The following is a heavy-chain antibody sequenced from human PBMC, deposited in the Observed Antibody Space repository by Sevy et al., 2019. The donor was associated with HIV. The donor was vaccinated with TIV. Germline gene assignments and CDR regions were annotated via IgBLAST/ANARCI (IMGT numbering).Heavy chain of an antibody. Sequence: GGSLRLSCAASGSTFSSFSMNWVRQAPGKTLEWISYISSSGSSIYYADSVKGRFSISRDNAKRSLYLQMNSLRDEDTAVYYCARASSPYCGGDCLYAFNIWGQGTMVTVSS. CDR2: ISSSGSSI. D-gene: IGHD2-21*02. J-gene: IGHJ3*02. CDR1: GSTFSSFS. V-gene: IGHV3-48*02. CDR3: ARASSPYCGGDCLYAFNI.